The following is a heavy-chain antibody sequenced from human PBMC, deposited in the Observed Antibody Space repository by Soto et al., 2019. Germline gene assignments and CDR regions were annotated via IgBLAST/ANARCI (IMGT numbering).Heavy chain of an antibody. CDR1: GGSISSGGYS. CDR2: IYHSGST. D-gene: IGHD2-2*01. CDR3: ARVPDR. V-gene: IGHV4-30-2*01. J-gene: IGHJ5*02. Sequence: SETLSLTCAVSGGSISSGGYSWSWIRQPPGKGLEWIGYIYHSGSTYYDPSLKSRVTISVDRSKNQFSLKLSSVTAADTAVYYCARVPDRWGQGTLVTVSS.